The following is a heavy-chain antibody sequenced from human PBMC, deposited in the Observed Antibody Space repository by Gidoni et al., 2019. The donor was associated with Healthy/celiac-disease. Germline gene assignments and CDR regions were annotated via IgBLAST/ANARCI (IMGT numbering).Heavy chain of an antibody. CDR2: INPNRGGT. J-gene: IGHJ4*02. CDR1: GYPFTGYY. V-gene: IGHV1-2*02. Sequence: QVQLVQSGAEVKKPGASVKVPCNASGYPFTGYYMHWMRQAPGQGLEWMGWINPNRGGTNYAQKFQGRVTMTRDTSISTAYMELSRLRSDDTAVYYCARDEDPGFAIDYWGQGTLVTVSS. CDR3: ARDEDPGFAIDY.